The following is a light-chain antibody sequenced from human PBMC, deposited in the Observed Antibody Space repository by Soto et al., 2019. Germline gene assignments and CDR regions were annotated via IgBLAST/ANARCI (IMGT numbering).Light chain of an antibody. CDR3: AAWDYSLNAVV. J-gene: IGLJ2*01. Sequence: QSVLTQPPSASGTPGQRVTISCSGSSSNIGSNTVNWYQQLPGTAPKLLIYSNNQRPSGVPHRFSGSKSDTSASLAISGLQSEDEADYYCAAWDYSLNAVVFGGGTKLTVL. CDR2: SNN. V-gene: IGLV1-44*01. CDR1: SSNIGSNT.